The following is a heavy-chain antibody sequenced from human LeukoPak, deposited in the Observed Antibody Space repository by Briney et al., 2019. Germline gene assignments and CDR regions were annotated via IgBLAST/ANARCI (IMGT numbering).Heavy chain of an antibody. Sequence: PGGSPRLSCAASGFTVSSNYMSWVRQAPGKGLEWVSVIYSGGSTYYADSVKGRFTISRDNSKNTLYLQMNSLRAEDTAVYYCARVYSSGWSYYYYYMDVWGKGTTVTVSS. CDR2: IYSGGST. J-gene: IGHJ6*03. CDR3: ARVYSSGWSYYYYYMDV. V-gene: IGHV3-53*01. D-gene: IGHD6-19*01. CDR1: GFTVSSNY.